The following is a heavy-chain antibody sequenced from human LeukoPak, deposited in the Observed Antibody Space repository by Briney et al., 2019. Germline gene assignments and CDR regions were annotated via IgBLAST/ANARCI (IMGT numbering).Heavy chain of an antibody. CDR3: ARRGRGYSGYDQGYYFDY. CDR2: IYPGDSDT. V-gene: IGHV5-51*01. J-gene: IGHJ4*02. Sequence: GESLEISCQGSGYSFTSYWIGWVRQMPGKGLEWMGIIYPGDSDTRYSPSFQGQVTISADKSISTAYLQWSSLKASDTAMYYCARRGRGYSGYDQGYYFDYWGQGTLVTVSS. CDR1: GYSFTSYW. D-gene: IGHD5-12*01.